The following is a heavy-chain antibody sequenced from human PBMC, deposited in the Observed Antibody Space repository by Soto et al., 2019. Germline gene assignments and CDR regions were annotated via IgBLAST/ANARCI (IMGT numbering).Heavy chain of an antibody. CDR2: IGRSGVST. CDR1: GFTFSSYA. CDR3: ARDLAWFDP. V-gene: IGHV3-23*01. Sequence: GGSLRLSCAASGFTFSSYAMSGVRQAPGKGLEWVSTIGRSGVSTYYADSVKGRFTISRDNSKNTLYLQMNSLRAEDTAVYYCARDLAWFDPWGQGTLVTVSS. J-gene: IGHJ5*02.